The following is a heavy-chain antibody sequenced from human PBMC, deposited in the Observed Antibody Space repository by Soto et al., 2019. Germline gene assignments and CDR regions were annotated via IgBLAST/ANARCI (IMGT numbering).Heavy chain of an antibody. V-gene: IGHV4-31*03. Sequence: SESLSLTCTVSGASISSGGYYWSWIRQPPGKGLEWIGYIYYSGSTYYNPSLKSRVTISVDTSKNQFSLKLGSVTAADTAVYYCPRDRRVATTKDAFDIWGQGTMVTVSS. CDR3: PRDRRVATTKDAFDI. J-gene: IGHJ3*02. CDR2: IYYSGST. D-gene: IGHD5-12*01. CDR1: GASISSGGYY.